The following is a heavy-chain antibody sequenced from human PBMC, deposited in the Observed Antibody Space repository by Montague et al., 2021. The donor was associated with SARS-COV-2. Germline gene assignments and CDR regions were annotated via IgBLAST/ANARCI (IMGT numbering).Heavy chain of an antibody. CDR1: GASIRSSSHF. D-gene: IGHD3/OR15-3a*01. CDR3: GLGLGFAVGNHYYYSYGLDV. Sequence: SETLSLTCTVSGASIRSSSHFWGWFRQPPGQRLEWIGTISYSGSTYYSPSLKSRVIISADTSKNQYSLNLRSVTAADTAVYFCGLGLGFAVGNHYYYSYGLDVWGQGTTVTVSS. V-gene: IGHV4-39*07. J-gene: IGHJ6*02. CDR2: ISYSGST.